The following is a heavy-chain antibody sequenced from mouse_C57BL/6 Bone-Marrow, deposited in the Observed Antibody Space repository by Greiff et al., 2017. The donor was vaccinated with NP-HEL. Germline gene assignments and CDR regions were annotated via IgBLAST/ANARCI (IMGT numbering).Heavy chain of an antibody. Sequence: EVQLVESGGDLVKPGGSLKLSCAASGFTFSSYGMSWVRQTPDKRLEWVATISSGGSYTYYPDSVKGRFTISRDNAKNTLYLQMRSLKSEDTAMYYCARHWSYYDYDDGAWFAYWGQGTLVTVSA. CDR1: GFTFSSYG. V-gene: IGHV5-6*01. D-gene: IGHD2-4*01. J-gene: IGHJ3*01. CDR3: ARHWSYYDYDDGAWFAY. CDR2: ISSGGSYT.